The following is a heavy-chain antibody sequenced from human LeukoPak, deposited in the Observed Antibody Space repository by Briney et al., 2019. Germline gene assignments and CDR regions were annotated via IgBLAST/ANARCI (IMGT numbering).Heavy chain of an antibody. CDR2: ISFSGDNRGDNT. V-gene: IGHV3-23*01. CDR1: GFTFKIYT. Sequence: GGSLRLSCAAFGFTFKIYTMNWVRQAPGKGLQWVSSISFSGDNRGDNTYYADSVRGRFSISRDNSQNTVFLQMSSLRVDDTAPYYCVGTFTVFGVVSTIEWGQGTLVTVSP. CDR3: VGTFTVFGVVSTIE. D-gene: IGHD3-3*01. J-gene: IGHJ4*02.